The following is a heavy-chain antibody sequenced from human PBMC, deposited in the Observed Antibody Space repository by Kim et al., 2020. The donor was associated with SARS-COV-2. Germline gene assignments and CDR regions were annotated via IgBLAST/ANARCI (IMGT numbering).Heavy chain of an antibody. Sequence: YAQKLQGRVTMTTDTSTSTAYMELRSLRSDDTAVYYCARVISSSRAPSDYWGQGTLVTVSS. J-gene: IGHJ4*02. D-gene: IGHD6-6*01. CDR3: ARVISSSRAPSDY. V-gene: IGHV1-18*01.